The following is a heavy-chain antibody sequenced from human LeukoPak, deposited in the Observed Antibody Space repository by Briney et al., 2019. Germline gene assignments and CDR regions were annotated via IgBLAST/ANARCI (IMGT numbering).Heavy chain of an antibody. Sequence: VASVKVSCKASGGTFSSYAISWVRQAPGQGLEWMERIIPILGIANYAQKFQGRVTITADKSTSTAYMELSSLRSEDTAVYYCARAYYYDSSGYPVHSWGQGTLVTVSS. D-gene: IGHD3-22*01. J-gene: IGHJ4*02. CDR3: ARAYYYDSSGYPVHS. CDR2: IIPILGIA. V-gene: IGHV1-69*04. CDR1: GGTFSSYA.